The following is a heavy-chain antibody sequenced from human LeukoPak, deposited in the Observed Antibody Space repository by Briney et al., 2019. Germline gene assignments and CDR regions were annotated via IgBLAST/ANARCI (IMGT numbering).Heavy chain of an antibody. J-gene: IGHJ6*03. D-gene: IGHD1-1*01. CDR3: ARGLGWKVTPMGLFYMDV. V-gene: IGHV4-34*01. CDR2: INYGRDT. Sequence: SETLSLTCGVDGGSFSGYDWTWVRQPPGKGLECIGQINYGRDTNYNPSLKSRVTISVDTSKNQFSLKVTSVTAADTAVYYCARGLGWKVTPMGLFYMDVWGEGATVTVSS. CDR1: GGSFSGYD.